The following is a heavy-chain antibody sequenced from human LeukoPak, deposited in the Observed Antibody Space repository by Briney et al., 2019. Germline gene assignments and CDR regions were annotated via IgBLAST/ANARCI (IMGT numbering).Heavy chain of an antibody. V-gene: IGHV4-34*01. CDR1: GGSFSGYY. Sequence: SETLSLTCAVYGGSFSGYYWSWIRQPPGKGLEWIGEINHSGSTNYNPSLKSRVTISVDTSKNQFSLKLSSVTAAGTAVYYCARGNIVVVPAAITRRVYYGMDVWGQGTTVTVSS. J-gene: IGHJ6*02. D-gene: IGHD2-2*02. CDR2: INHSGST. CDR3: ARGNIVVVPAAITRRVYYGMDV.